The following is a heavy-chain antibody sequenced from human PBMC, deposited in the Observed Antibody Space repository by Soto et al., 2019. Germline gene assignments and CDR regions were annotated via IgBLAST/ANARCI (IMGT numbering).Heavy chain of an antibody. CDR1: GYSFTTYW. CDR3: ARHAYDFWSGHPNPRYYYGMDV. CDR2: IYPGDSDT. D-gene: IGHD3-3*01. J-gene: IGHJ6*02. V-gene: IGHV5-51*01. Sequence: PGESLTISCRGSGYSFTTYWIGWVRQMPGKGLEWMGIIYPGDSDTRYSPSFQGQVTISVDKSISTAYLQWSSLKATDTAMYYCARHAYDFWSGHPNPRYYYGMDVWGQGTTVTVSS.